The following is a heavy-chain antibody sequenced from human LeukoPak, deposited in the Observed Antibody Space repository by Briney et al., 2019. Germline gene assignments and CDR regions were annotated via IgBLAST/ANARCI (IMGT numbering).Heavy chain of an antibody. Sequence: SETLSLTCAVYGGSFSDYNWTWIRQPPGKGLEWIGEIGHNGTTNYNPSLKGRVTISLDTSKNQFSLRLTSVTAADAAVYYCARSKSGSGPYNWFDPWGQGTLVTVSS. J-gene: IGHJ5*02. CDR3: ARSKSGSGPYNWFDP. CDR2: IGHNGTT. D-gene: IGHD3-3*01. CDR1: GGSFSDYN. V-gene: IGHV4-34*01.